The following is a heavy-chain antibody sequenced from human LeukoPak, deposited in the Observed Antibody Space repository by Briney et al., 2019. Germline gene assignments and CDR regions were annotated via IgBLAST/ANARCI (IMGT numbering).Heavy chain of an antibody. J-gene: IGHJ4*02. CDR1: GFTFSSYG. CDR3: AKDKGSSGSIFDY. CDR2: IRYDGSNK. V-gene: IGHV3-30*02. D-gene: IGHD6-6*01. Sequence: GGSLRLSCAASGFTFSSYGMHWVRQAPGKGLEWVAFIRYDGSNKYYADSVKGRFTISRDNSKNTLYLQMNSLRAEDTAVYYCAKDKGSSGSIFDYWGQGTLVTVSS.